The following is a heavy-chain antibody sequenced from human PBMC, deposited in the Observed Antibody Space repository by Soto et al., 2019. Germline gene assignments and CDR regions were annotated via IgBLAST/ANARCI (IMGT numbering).Heavy chain of an antibody. CDR2: ISGSGGRT. CDR3: AKNGSP. CDR1: GFTFSSYT. Sequence: EVQLLESGGGLVQPGGSLRLSCAASGFTFSSYTMNWVRQAPGKGLEWVSTISGSGGRTYYADSVKGRFTISRDDSKNTLYLQMNSLRVEVTAVYYCAKNGSPWGQGTLVTVSS. V-gene: IGHV3-23*01. D-gene: IGHD2-2*03. J-gene: IGHJ5*02.